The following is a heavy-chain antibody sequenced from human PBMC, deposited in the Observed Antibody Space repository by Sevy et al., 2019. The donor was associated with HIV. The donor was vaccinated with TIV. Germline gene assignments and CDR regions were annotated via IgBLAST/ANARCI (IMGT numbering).Heavy chain of an antibody. CDR3: ATAPIAARPNWFDP. Sequence: ASVKVSCKVSGYTLTELSMHWVRQAPGKGLEWMGGFDPEDGETIYAQKFQGRVTMTEDTSTDTAYMELSSLRSEDMAVYYCATAPIAARPNWFDPWGQGTLVTVSS. D-gene: IGHD6-6*01. V-gene: IGHV1-24*01. J-gene: IGHJ5*02. CDR2: FDPEDGET. CDR1: GYTLTELS.